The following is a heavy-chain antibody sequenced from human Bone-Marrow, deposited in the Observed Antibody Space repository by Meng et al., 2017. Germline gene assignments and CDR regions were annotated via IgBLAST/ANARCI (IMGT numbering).Heavy chain of an antibody. D-gene: IGHD5-24*01. CDR2: LNPCGGST. CDR1: GYTFTSYY. J-gene: IGHJ4*02. Sequence: QGSRVRCGAWGRAPGSSVQLSYNASGYTFTSYYMHCVRQAPEQGLEWMGILNPCGGSTSYAQKFPGRVTMTRDTSTSTVYMELSSLRSEDTAVYYCAREGDGYNWGQGTLVTVSS. V-gene: IGHV1-46*01. CDR3: AREGDGYN.